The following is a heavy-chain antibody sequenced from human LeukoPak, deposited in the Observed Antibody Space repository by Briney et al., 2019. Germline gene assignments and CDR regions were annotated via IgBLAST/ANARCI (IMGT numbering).Heavy chain of an antibody. J-gene: IGHJ4*02. CDR3: ASSKESLGHIDY. Sequence: ASVKVSCKASGGTFISYAISWVRQAPGKGLEGMGGIIPIFGTANYAQKFQGRVTITADKSTSTAYMELSSLRSEDTAVYYCASSKESLGHIDYWGQGTLVTVSS. CDR2: IIPIFGTA. CDR1: GGTFISYA. V-gene: IGHV1-69*06. D-gene: IGHD2/OR15-2a*01.